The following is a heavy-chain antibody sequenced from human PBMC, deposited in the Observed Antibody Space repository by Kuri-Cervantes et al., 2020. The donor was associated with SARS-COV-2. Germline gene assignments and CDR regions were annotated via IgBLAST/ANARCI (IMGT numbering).Heavy chain of an antibody. Sequence: SVKVSCKASGDSFSSYSFNWVRQAPGQGLEWMGGIIPIFGTANYAQKFQGRVTITADESTSTAYMELSGLKSEDTAVYYCARTGYCGGDCLHYYYYYMDVWGKGTTVTVSS. D-gene: IGHD2-21*01. CDR2: IIPIFGTA. CDR1: GDSFSSYS. J-gene: IGHJ6*03. V-gene: IGHV1-69*13. CDR3: ARTGYCGGDCLHYYYYYMDV.